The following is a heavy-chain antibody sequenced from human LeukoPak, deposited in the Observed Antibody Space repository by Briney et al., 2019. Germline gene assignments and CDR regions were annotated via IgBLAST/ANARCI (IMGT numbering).Heavy chain of an antibody. CDR2: IYYGGST. V-gene: IGHV4-59*08. CDR1: GGSISSYY. D-gene: IGHD5-18*01. J-gene: IGHJ2*01. Sequence: SETLSLTCTVSGGSISSYYWSWIRQPPGKGLEWIGYIYYGGSTNYNPSLKSRVTISVDTSKNQFSLKLSSVTAADTAVYYCARDTAMVGPNWYFDLWGRGTLVTVSS. CDR3: ARDTAMVGPNWYFDL.